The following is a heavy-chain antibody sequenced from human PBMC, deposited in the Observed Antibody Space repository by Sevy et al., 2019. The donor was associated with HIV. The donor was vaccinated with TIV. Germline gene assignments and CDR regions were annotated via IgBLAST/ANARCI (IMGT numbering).Heavy chain of an antibody. CDR3: ARHAHITMIVT. D-gene: IGHD3-22*01. J-gene: IGHJ5*02. Sequence: SETLSLTCSVSGGSISSSSYYWGWIRQPPGKGLEGIGRIYYSGSTYYNPSLKSRVTISVDTSKNQFSLRLSSVTAADTAVYYCARHAHITMIVTWGQGTLVTVSS. CDR2: IYYSGST. V-gene: IGHV4-39*01. CDR1: GGSISSSSYY.